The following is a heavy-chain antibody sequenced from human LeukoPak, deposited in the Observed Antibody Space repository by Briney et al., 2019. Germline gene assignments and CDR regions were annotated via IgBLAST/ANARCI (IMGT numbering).Heavy chain of an antibody. V-gene: IGHV4-59*08. D-gene: IGHD2-2*01. CDR2: IYYSGST. J-gene: IGHJ4*02. CDR1: GGSMNSYY. Sequence: PSETLSLTCFVSGGSMNSYYWSWIRQPPGKGLELIGYIYYSGSTNYNPSLKSRLTISVDTSKNQFSLKLSSVTAADTAVYYCARHGSTYALRNWGQGTLVTVSS. CDR3: ARHGSTYALRN.